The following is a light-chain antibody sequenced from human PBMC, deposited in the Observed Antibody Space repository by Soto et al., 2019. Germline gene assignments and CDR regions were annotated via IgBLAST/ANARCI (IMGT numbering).Light chain of an antibody. J-gene: IGLJ3*02. CDR2: LNN. V-gene: IGLV1-40*01. CDR1: SSNIGAGYD. CDR3: KSYASSLGAWV. Sequence: QSVLTQPPSVSEAPGQRVTISCTGSSSNIGAGYDVHWYQQIPGTAPKLLIYLNNNRPSGVPDRLTGAKSGTSASLAITGLQDEDEADYYCKSYASSLGAWVFGGGTKLTVL.